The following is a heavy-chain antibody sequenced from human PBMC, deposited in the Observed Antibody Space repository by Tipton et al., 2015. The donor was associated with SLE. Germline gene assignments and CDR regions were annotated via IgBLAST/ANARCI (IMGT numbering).Heavy chain of an antibody. V-gene: IGHV3-23*01. Sequence: SLRLSCAASGFTFSSYSMNWVRQAPGKGLEWVAAISGSAASTYYADSVRGRFTISRDNSKSTLFLQMNNLRAEDAATYYCAKMKVYYDFWGGPDSWGQGSVVTVSS. J-gene: IGHJ4*02. CDR1: GFTFSSYS. CDR2: ISGSAAST. CDR3: AKMKVYYDFWGGPDS. D-gene: IGHD3-3*01.